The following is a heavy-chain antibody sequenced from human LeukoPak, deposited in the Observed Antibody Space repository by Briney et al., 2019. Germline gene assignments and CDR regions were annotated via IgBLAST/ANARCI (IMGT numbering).Heavy chain of an antibody. V-gene: IGHV1-46*01. J-gene: IGHJ4*02. CDR1: GYTFTSYY. CDR3: ASAMRDGYNSFSGFDY. CDR2: INPSGGST. Sequence: ATVKVSCKASGYTFTSYYMHWVRQAPGQGLEWMGIINPSGGSTSYAQKFQGRVTMTRDTSTSTVYMELSSLRSEDTAVYYCASAMRDGYNSFSGFDYWGQGTLVTVSS. D-gene: IGHD5-24*01.